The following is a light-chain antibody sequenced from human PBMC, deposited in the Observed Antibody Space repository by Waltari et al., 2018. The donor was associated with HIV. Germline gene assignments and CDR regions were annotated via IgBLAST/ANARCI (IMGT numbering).Light chain of an antibody. CDR3: QEHRNWFVT. J-gene: IGKJ3*01. V-gene: IGKV3-11*01. CDR1: QNSGKY. CDR2: DAS. Sequence: EIVLTQSPVTLSLSPGARATLFCRASQNSGKYLVWYQQKPGQTPRVLIYDASGRATGLPDRFGGSGSETDFTLSISSLPPEGIAVYCCQEHRNWFVTFGPGTRVD.